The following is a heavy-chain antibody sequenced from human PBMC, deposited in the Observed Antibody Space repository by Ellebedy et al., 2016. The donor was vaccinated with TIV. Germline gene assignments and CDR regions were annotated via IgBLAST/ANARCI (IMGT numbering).Heavy chain of an antibody. V-gene: IGHV3-11*04. CDR1: GFTFSDYY. CDR2: ISSSGSTI. Sequence: GESLKISCAASGFTFSDYYMSWIRQAPGKGLEWVSYISSSGSTIYYADSVKGRFTISRDNAKNSLYLQMNSLRAEDTAVYYCARVGLDALYGMDVWGQGTTVTVSS. D-gene: IGHD2-2*01. J-gene: IGHJ6*02. CDR3: ARVGLDALYGMDV.